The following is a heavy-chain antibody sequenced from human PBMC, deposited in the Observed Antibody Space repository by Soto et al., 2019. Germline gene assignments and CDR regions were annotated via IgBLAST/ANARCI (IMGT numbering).Heavy chain of an antibody. CDR1: GGPFGSSA. J-gene: IGHJ3*01. V-gene: IGHV1-69*01. D-gene: IGHD3-16*01. Sequence: QVQLVQSGADVKKPGSSVKVSCKTSGGPFGSSAISWVRQAPAQGLEWMGEIIPVFDKANYAQNFQGGLTITADEPQVTVFMQLSSLRSEDTAVYFCARLRRDWGDAFDLWGLGTFVTVSS. CDR3: ARLRRDWGDAFDL. CDR2: IIPVFDKA.